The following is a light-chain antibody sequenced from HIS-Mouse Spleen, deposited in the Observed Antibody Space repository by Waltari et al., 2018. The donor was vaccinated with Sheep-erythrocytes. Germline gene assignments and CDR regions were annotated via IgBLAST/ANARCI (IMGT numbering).Light chain of an antibody. J-gene: IGLJ3*02. V-gene: IGLV2-23*02. CDR1: SSDVGSYNL. CDR3: CSYAGSSTPWV. Sequence: QSALTQPASVSGSPGQSITIPCTGTSSDVGSYNLVSWYQQHPGKAPKLMIYEVSKRPSGVSNRCSGSKSGNTASLTISGLQAEDEADYYCCSYAGSSTPWVFGGGTKLTVL. CDR2: EVS.